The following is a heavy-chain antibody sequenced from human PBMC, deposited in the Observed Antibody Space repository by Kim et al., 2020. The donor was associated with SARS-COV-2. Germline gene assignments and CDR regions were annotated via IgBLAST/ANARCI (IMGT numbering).Heavy chain of an antibody. CDR3: ATGDMVYYFDY. Sequence: GGSLRLSCAASGFTFSSYAMHWVRQAPGKGLEWVTVIWFDGSNKYYADSVKGRFTISRDNSKNTLYLQMNSLRAEDTAVYYCATGDMVYYFDYWGQGTLVTVSS. J-gene: IGHJ4*02. D-gene: IGHD2-8*01. V-gene: IGHV3-33*01. CDR2: IWFDGSNK. CDR1: GFTFSSYA.